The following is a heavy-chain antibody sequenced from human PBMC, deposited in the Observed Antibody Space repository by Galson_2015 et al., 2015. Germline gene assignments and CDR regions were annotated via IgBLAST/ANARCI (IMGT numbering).Heavy chain of an antibody. D-gene: IGHD2-2*01. CDR1: GFTFSSYR. CDR2: ISGSGGST. Sequence: SLRLSCAASGFTFSSYRMNWVRQAPGKGLEWVSAISGSGGSTYYADSVKGRFTISRDNSKNTLYLQMNSLRAEDTAVYYCAKGGVVVVPAAMLGHDAFDIWGQGTMVTVSS. J-gene: IGHJ3*02. CDR3: AKGGVVVVPAAMLGHDAFDI. V-gene: IGHV3-23*01.